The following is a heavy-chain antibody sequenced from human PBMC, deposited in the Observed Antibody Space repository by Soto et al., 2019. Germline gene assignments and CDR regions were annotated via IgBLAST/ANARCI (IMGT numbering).Heavy chain of an antibody. V-gene: IGHV4-34*01. Sequence: SETLSLTCAVYGGSFSCYYWSWIRQPPGKGLEWIGEINHSGSTNYNPSLKSRVTMLVDTSKNQFSLKLTSVTAADTAVYYCARGVDGQWADYWGQGTLVTVSS. J-gene: IGHJ4*02. D-gene: IGHD6-19*01. CDR2: INHSGST. CDR3: ARGVDGQWADY. CDR1: GGSFSCYY.